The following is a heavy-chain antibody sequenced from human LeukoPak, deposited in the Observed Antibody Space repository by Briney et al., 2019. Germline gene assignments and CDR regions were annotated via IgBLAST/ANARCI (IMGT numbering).Heavy chain of an antibody. CDR3: AKDWGVYSSSWHFDY. V-gene: IGHV3-30*02. D-gene: IGHD6-13*01. CDR2: IRNDGSNK. CDR1: GFTFSSYG. J-gene: IGHJ4*02. Sequence: RGSLRLSCAAAGFTFSSYGMHWVRHAPGKGREWVAFIRNDGSNKYNTDAVKGRLTISRDNSKNTLYLEMNSLRGEDTAVYYCAKDWGVYSSSWHFDYWGQGTLVTVSS.